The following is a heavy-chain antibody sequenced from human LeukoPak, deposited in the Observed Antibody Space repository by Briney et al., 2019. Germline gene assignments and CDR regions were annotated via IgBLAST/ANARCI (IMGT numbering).Heavy chain of an antibody. J-gene: IGHJ6*02. CDR1: GFTLSSYS. D-gene: IGHD6-25*01. CDR3: ARDGGRMDV. V-gene: IGHV3-21*01. CDR2: ISSSSSYI. Sequence: GGSLRLSCAPSGFTLSSYSMNWVRQAPGKGLEWVSTISSSSSYIYYADSVKGRLTMPRDNAKNSLYLQMNSLRAEDTAVYYCARDGGRMDVWGQGTTVTVSS.